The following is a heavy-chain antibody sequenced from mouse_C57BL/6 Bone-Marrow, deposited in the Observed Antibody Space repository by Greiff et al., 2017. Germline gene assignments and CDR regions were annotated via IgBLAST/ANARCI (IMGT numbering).Heavy chain of an antibody. D-gene: IGHD1-1*01. CDR3: ARGYYPFAY. CDR2: IYPGDGDT. V-gene: IGHV1-82*01. CDR1: GYAFSSSW. J-gene: IGHJ3*01. Sequence: QVQLKQSGPELVKPGASVKISCKASGYAFSSSWMNWVKQRPGKGLEWIGRIYPGDGDTNYNGKFKGKATLTADKSSSTAYMQLSSLTSEDSAVYFCARGYYPFAYWGQGTLVTVSA.